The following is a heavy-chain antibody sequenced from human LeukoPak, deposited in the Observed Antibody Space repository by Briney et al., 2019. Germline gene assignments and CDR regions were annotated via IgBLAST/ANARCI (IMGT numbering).Heavy chain of an antibody. D-gene: IGHD6-19*01. CDR1: GGSISSSSYY. V-gene: IGHV4-39*01. Sequence: PSETLSLTCTVSGGSISSSSYYWGWIRQPPGKGLEWIGSIYYSGSTYYNPSLKSRVTISVDTSKNQSSLKLSSVTAADTAVYYCARGGIAVAGSFDYWGQGTLVTVSS. J-gene: IGHJ4*02. CDR3: ARGGIAVAGSFDY. CDR2: IYYSGST.